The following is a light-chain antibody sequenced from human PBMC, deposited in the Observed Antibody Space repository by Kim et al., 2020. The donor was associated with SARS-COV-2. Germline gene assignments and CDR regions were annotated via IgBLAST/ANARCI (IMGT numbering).Light chain of an antibody. CDR1: HSVNNS. J-gene: IGKJ4*01. V-gene: IGKV3-11*02. CDR2: DAS. Sequence: LAWSPAAKASVSSRARHSVNNSLAWYQQKPGQPPRLLISDASNRATAITARFSGSGSGRDYTLTISSLEPEASAIYYCQQRSNWLTFGGGTKLEI. CDR3: QQRSNWLT.